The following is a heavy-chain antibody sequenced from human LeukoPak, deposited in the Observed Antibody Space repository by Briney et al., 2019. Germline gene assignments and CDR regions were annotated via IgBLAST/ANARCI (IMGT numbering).Heavy chain of an antibody. Sequence: GGSLRLSCAASGFTFSSYWMSWVRQAPGKGLEWVANIKQDGSEKYYADSVKGRFTISRDNAKNTLYLQMNSLRAEDTAVYYCARSGTGYYSFDYWGQGTLVTVSS. V-gene: IGHV3-7*01. D-gene: IGHD3/OR15-3a*01. J-gene: IGHJ4*02. CDR2: IKQDGSEK. CDR1: GFTFSSYW. CDR3: ARSGTGYYSFDY.